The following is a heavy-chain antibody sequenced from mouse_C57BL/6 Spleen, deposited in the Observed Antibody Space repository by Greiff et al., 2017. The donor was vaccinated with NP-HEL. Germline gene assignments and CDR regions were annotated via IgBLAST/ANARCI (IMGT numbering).Heavy chain of an antibody. Sequence: QVQLQQPGAELVMPGASVKLSCKASGYTFTSYWMHWVKQRPGQGLEWIGEIDPSDSYTNYNQKFKGKSTLTVDKSSSTAYMQLSSLTSEDSAVYYCARHWHVWGTGTTVTVSS. CDR2: IDPSDSYT. D-gene: IGHD4-1*01. CDR3: ARHWHV. CDR1: GYTFTSYW. J-gene: IGHJ1*03. V-gene: IGHV1-69*01.